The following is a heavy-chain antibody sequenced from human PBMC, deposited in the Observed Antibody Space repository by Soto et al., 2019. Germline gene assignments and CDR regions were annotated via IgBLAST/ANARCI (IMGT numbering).Heavy chain of an antibody. CDR3: ASSVLVTSTMNYFDL. D-gene: IGHD2-8*02. CDR2: IYPDDSDT. J-gene: IGHJ4*02. Sequence: GESLKISCKGSGYYFSSYWIGWVRQMPGKGLEWLGIIYPDDSDTRYSPSFLGQVTISADKSIKTTYLQWSSLKASDTAIYFCASSVLVTSTMNYFDLWGQGTLVTVSS. CDR1: GYYFSSYW. V-gene: IGHV5-51*01.